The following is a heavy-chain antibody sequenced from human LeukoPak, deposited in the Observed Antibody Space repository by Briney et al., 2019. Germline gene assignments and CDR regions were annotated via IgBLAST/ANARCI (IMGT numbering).Heavy chain of an antibody. CDR2: INHSGST. CDR3: ARGPPSLITMVRGLYGMDV. J-gene: IGHJ6*02. D-gene: IGHD3-10*01. CDR1: GGSFSGYY. Sequence: SETLSLTCAVYGGSFSGYYWSWIRQPPGKGLDWIGEINHSGSTNYNPSLKSRVTISVDTSKNTLSLKLSYVHAADTAVYYCARGPPSLITMVRGLYGMDVWGQGTTVTVSS. V-gene: IGHV4-34*01.